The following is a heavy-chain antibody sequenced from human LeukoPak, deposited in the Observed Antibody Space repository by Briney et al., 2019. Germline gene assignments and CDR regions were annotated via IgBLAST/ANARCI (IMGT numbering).Heavy chain of an antibody. D-gene: IGHD3-10*01. CDR3: AKDSGVRDYYGMDV. CDR2: ISFDGSNK. CDR1: GFTFSSYG. V-gene: IGHV3-30*18. Sequence: GGSLRLSCAASGFTFSSYGMHWVRQAPGKGLEWVAVISFDGSNKYYGDSVKGRFTISRDNSKSTLYLQMNSLRAEDTAVYYCAKDSGVRDYYGMDVWGQGTTVTVSS. J-gene: IGHJ6*02.